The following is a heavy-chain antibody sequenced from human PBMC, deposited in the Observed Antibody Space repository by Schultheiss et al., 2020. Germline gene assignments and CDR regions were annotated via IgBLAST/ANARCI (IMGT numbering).Heavy chain of an antibody. J-gene: IGHJ5*02. CDR2: IKQDGSEK. D-gene: IGHD2-21*02. V-gene: IGHV3-7*01. Sequence: GGSLRLSCAASGFTFSSYWMSWVRQAPGKGLEWVANIKQDGSEKYYVDSVKGRLTISRDNAKNSLYLQVNSLRAGDTAVYYCAREVRDDLHRSNWFDPWGQGTLVTVSS. CDR1: GFTFSSYW. CDR3: AREVRDDLHRSNWFDP.